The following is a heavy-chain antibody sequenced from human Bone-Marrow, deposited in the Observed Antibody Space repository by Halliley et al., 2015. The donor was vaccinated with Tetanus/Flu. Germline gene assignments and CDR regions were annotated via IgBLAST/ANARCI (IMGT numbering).Heavy chain of an antibody. Sequence: SLRLSCVASGVSFSGSAMNWVRQAPGKGLEWVSCINSNSRYIYYADSVKGRFTISRDNAKNSLYLQMNALTTEDTAVYYCATLGAGVTAALYYSDYWGQGTLVTVSS. CDR3: ATLGAGVTAALYYSDY. CDR1: GVSFSGSA. CDR2: INSNSRYI. V-gene: IGHV3-21*01. J-gene: IGHJ4*02. D-gene: IGHD5-18*01.